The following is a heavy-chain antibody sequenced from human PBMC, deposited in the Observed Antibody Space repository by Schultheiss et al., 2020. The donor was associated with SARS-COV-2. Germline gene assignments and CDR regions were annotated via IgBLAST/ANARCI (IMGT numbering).Heavy chain of an antibody. CDR3: ARGQDYGDYEVWYFDL. Sequence: ASVKVSCKASGYTFTSYGISWVRQAPGQGLEWMGWISAYNGNTNYAQKLQGRVTMTTDTSTSTAYMELRSLRSDDTAVYYCARGQDYGDYEVWYFDLWGRGTLVTVSS. CDR2: ISAYNGNT. J-gene: IGHJ2*01. V-gene: IGHV1-18*01. D-gene: IGHD4-17*01. CDR1: GYTFTSYG.